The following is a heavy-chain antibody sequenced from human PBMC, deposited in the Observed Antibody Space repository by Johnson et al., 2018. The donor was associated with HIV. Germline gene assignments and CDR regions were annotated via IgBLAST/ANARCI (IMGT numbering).Heavy chain of an antibody. CDR3: ARGAPNWNYEPFSDAFDI. D-gene: IGHD1-7*01. V-gene: IGHV3-30-3*01. J-gene: IGHJ3*02. CDR2: ISYDGGSK. CDR1: GFTFSSYP. Sequence: VPLVESGGGLVKPGRSLRLSCAASGFTFSSYPMHWVRQAPGKGLEWVAVISYDGGSKYYADSVKGRFTISRDNSNNTLYVEMNSLIAEDTAVFDCARGAPNWNYEPFSDAFDIWCQGTMVTVSS.